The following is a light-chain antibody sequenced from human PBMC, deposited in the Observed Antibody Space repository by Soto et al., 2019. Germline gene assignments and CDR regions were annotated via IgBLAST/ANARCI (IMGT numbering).Light chain of an antibody. J-gene: IGKJ1*01. CDR1: QSVSSN. Sequence: EVVKTQSPATLSVSPGESATLSCRASQSVSSNLAWYQLRPGQAPRLLIYGASTRATGIPARFSGSGSGTEFTLTISSLQSEDFAIYYCQQYNNWPPWTFGQGTKVEIK. CDR3: QQYNNWPPWT. CDR2: GAS. V-gene: IGKV3-15*01.